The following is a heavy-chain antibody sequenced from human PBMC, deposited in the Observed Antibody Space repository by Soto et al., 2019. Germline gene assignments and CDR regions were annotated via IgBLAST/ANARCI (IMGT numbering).Heavy chain of an antibody. CDR2: INAGNGNT. D-gene: IGHD3-22*01. V-gene: IGHV1-3*01. CDR3: ARDTDSRGYYYSY. J-gene: IGHJ4*02. CDR1: GYTFTSYA. Sequence: QVQLVQSGAAVKKPGASVKVSCKASGYTFTSYAMHWVRQAPGQRLEWMGWINAGNGNTKYSQKFQGRVTITRDTSASTAYLELSSLRSEDTAVYYCARDTDSRGYYYSYWGQGTLVTVSS.